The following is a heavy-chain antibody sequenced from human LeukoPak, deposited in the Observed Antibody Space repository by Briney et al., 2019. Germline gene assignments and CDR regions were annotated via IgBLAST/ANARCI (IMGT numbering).Heavy chain of an antibody. CDR3: ARAGMIWFGEYENVALFDY. Sequence: EASVKVSCKASGYTFTSYGISWVRQAPGQGLEWMGWINPNSGGTNYAQKFQGWVTMTRDTSISTAYMELSRLRSDDTAVYYCARAGMIWFGEYENVALFDYWGQGTLVTVSS. D-gene: IGHD3-10*01. CDR2: INPNSGGT. J-gene: IGHJ4*02. CDR1: GYTFTSYG. V-gene: IGHV1-2*04.